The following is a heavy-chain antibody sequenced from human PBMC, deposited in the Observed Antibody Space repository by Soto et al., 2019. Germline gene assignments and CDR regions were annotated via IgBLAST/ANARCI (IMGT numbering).Heavy chain of an antibody. CDR1: GYTFTSYD. CDR3: ARRVLRFLEWLPRAFDY. D-gene: IGHD3-3*01. J-gene: IGHJ4*02. V-gene: IGHV1-8*01. CDR2: MNPNSGNT. Sequence: QVQLVQSGAEVKKPGASVKVSCKASGYTFTSYDINWVRQATGQGLEWMEWMNPNSGNTGYAQKFQGRVTMTRNTSISTAYMELSSLRSEDTAVYYCARRVLRFLEWLPRAFDYWGQGTLVTVSS.